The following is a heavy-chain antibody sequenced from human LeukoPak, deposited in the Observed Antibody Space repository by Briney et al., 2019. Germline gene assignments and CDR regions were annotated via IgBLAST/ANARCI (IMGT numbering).Heavy chain of an antibody. D-gene: IGHD6-13*01. V-gene: IGHV3-66*01. J-gene: IGHJ4*02. CDR1: GFTVSSNY. CDR3: AKASYSSSLDY. Sequence: PGGSLRLSCATSGFTVSSNYMSWVRQAPGKGLEWVSVIYSGGSTYYADSVKGRFTISRDKSKNTLYLQMNSLRAEDTAVYYCAKASYSSSLDYWGQGTLVTVSS. CDR2: IYSGGST.